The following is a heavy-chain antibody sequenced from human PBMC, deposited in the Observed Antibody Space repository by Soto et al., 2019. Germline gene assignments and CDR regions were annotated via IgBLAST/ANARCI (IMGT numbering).Heavy chain of an antibody. Sequence: GESLKISCKGSGYSFTSYWISWVRQMPGKGLEWMGRIDPSDSYTNYSPSFQGHVTISADKSISTAYLQWSSLKASDTAMYYCARPSSGSDPLWDHYYGMDVWGQGTTVTVSS. CDR3: ARPSSGSDPLWDHYYGMDV. CDR2: IDPSDSYT. J-gene: IGHJ6*02. CDR1: GYSFTSYW. D-gene: IGHD6-19*01. V-gene: IGHV5-10-1*01.